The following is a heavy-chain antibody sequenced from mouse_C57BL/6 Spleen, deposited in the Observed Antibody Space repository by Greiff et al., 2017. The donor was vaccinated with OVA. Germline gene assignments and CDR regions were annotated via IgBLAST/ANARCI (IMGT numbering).Heavy chain of an antibody. D-gene: IGHD1-1*01. CDR3: ARDPDYYGSSWFAY. CDR1: GFTFSSYG. CDR2: ISSGGSYT. J-gene: IGHJ3*01. Sequence: EVQLVESGGDLVKPGGSLKLSCAASGFTFSSYGMSWVRQTPDKRLEWVATISSGGSYTYYPDSVKGRFTISSDNAKNTLYLQMSSLKSEDTAMYYCARDPDYYGSSWFAYWGQGTLVTVSA. V-gene: IGHV5-6*01.